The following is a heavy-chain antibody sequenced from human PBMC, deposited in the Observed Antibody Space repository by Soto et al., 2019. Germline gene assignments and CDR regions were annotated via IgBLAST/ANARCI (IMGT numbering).Heavy chain of an antibody. D-gene: IGHD3-16*02. CDR1: GGTFSSYA. J-gene: IGHJ3*02. CDR2: IIPIFGTA. CDR3: ARNLYDYVWGRYRYGAFDI. V-gene: IGHV1-69*01. Sequence: QVQLVQSGAEVKKPGSSVKVSCKASGGTFSSYAISWVRQAPGQGLEWMGGIIPIFGTANYAQKFQGRVTITADESTSTAYMELSSLRSEDTAVYYCARNLYDYVWGRYRYGAFDIWGQGTMVTVSS.